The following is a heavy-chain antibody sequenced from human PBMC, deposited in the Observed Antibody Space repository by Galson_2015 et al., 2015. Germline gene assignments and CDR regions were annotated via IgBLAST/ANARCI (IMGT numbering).Heavy chain of an antibody. V-gene: IGHV4-34*01. D-gene: IGHD3-22*01. Sequence: SGSTNYNPSLKSRVTISVDTSKNQFSLKLSSVTAADTAVYYCARGPHYDSSGYYFPFDYWGQGTLVTVSS. CDR3: ARGPHYDSSGYYFPFDY. CDR2: SGST. J-gene: IGHJ4*02.